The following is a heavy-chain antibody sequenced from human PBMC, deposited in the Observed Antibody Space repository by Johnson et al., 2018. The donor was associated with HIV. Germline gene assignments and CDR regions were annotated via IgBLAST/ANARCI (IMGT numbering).Heavy chain of an antibody. V-gene: IGHV3-15*01. CDR3: TTTYALWFGEFYVLGDAFDR. J-gene: IGHJ3*02. CDR1: GFTFSNAW. D-gene: IGHD3-10*01. Sequence: VQLVESGGGVVQPGGSLRLSCVASGFTFSNAWMSWVRQAPGKGLEWVGRIKSKTDGGTADYAAPVKGRFTISRDDSKDTLYLQMNSLKIEDTAVYYCTTTYALWFGEFYVLGDAFDRWGQGTMVTVSS. CDR2: IKSKTDGGTA.